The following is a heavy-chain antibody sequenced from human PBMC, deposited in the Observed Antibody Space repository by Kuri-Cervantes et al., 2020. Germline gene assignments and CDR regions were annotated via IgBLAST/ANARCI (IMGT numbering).Heavy chain of an antibody. Sequence: GGSLRLSCAASGFTFSSYEMNWVRQAPGKGLEWVSYISSSGSTIYYADSVKGRFTISRDNAKNSLYLQMNSLRAEDTAVYYCARAPSITMVQGVIMPTDYWGQGTLVTVSS. J-gene: IGHJ4*02. D-gene: IGHD3-10*01. V-gene: IGHV3-48*03. CDR2: ISSSGSTI. CDR1: GFTFSSYE. CDR3: ARAPSITMVQGVIMPTDY.